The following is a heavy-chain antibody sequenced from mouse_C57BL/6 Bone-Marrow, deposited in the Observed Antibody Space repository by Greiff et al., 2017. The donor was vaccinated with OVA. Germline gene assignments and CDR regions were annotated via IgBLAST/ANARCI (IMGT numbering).Heavy chain of an antibody. CDR1: GYTFTSYW. CDR3: ARRTIVTTRFYWYVDV. V-gene: IGHV1-50*01. Sequence: VQLQQPGAELVKPGASVKLSCKASGYTFTSYWMQWVKQRPGQGLAWIGEIDPSDSYTNYNQKFKGKATLTVDTSSSTAYMQLSSLTSEDSAVYYCARRTIVTTRFYWYVDVWGTGTTVTVSS. D-gene: IGHD2-5*01. CDR2: IDPSDSYT. J-gene: IGHJ1*03.